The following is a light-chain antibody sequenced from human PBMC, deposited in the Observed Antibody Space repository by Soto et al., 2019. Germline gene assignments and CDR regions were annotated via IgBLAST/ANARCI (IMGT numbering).Light chain of an antibody. V-gene: IGLV1-47*01. Sequence: QSVLTQPPSASGTPGQRVTISCSGSSSNIGSNYVYWYQQLPGTAPKLLIYRNNQLPSGGPDRFSGSKSGTSASLAISGLRSEDEADYYCAAWDHRLSHVFGTGTKLTVL. CDR3: AAWDHRLSHV. CDR2: RNN. CDR1: SSNIGSNY. J-gene: IGLJ1*01.